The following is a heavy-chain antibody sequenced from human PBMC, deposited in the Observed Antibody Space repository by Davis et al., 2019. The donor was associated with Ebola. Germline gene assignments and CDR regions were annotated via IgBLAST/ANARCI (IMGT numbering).Heavy chain of an antibody. V-gene: IGHV1-2*06. CDR1: GYTFTGYY. J-gene: IGHJ6*02. D-gene: IGHD3-22*01. CDR3: ARGGITMIVVPRDYYYGMDV. CDR2: INPNSGGT. Sequence: AASVQVSCKASGYTFTGYYMHWVRQAPGQGLEWMGRINPNSGGTNYAQKFQGRVTMTRDTSITTAYMELSRLRSDDTAVYYCARGGITMIVVPRDYYYGMDVWGQGTTVTVSS.